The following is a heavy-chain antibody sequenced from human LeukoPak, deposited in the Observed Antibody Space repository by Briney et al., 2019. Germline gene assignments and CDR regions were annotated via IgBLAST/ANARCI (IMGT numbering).Heavy chain of an antibody. CDR2: ISFNGNSK. V-gene: IGHV3-30*03. CDR1: ALTFSGPG. Sequence: GRSMRLSCTLSALTFSGPGMHWVRRAPGKGLEWVALISFNGNSKFYADTVQGRFTISKDNSNNTVYLQMNNLGCEDTAIYYCAREFYSGKYWRVDYWGQGTLVSVSS. CDR3: AREFYSGKYWRVDY. D-gene: IGHD1-26*01. J-gene: IGHJ4*02.